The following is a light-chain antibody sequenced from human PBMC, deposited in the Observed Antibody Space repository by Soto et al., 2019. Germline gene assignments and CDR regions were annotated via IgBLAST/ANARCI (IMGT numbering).Light chain of an antibody. V-gene: IGLV2-14*01. CDR3: SSYTTSSSVI. Sequence: QSVLTQPASVSGSPGQSIAISCSGTSSDLGTYDYVSWYQQHPGKAPKLMLFDVNHRPSGVSDRFFGSKSGNTASLPISGLQAEDEADYYCSSYTTSSSVIFGGGTKVTVL. J-gene: IGLJ2*01. CDR2: DVN. CDR1: SSDLGTYDY.